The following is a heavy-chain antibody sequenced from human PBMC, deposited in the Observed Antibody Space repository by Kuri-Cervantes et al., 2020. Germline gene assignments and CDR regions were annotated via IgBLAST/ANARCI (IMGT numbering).Heavy chain of an antibody. CDR1: GFTFDDYA. Sequence: SPILHCAASGFTFDDYAMHGVRQAPGKGLEWGSNSGNKGYTDSVKGRFTISRDNSKNTLYLQMNSLRAEDTAVYYCAKYVYGSGSSCYFDYWGQGTLVTVSS. CDR2: SGNK. CDR3: AKYVYGSGSSCYFDY. J-gene: IGHJ4*02. V-gene: IGHV3-9*01. D-gene: IGHD3-10*01.